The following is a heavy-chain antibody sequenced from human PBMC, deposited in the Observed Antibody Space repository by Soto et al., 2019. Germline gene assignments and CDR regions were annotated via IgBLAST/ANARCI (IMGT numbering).Heavy chain of an antibody. CDR1: GGTFSSYA. V-gene: IGHV1-69*13. CDR2: IIPIFGTA. Sequence: SVKVSCKASGGTFSSYAISWVRQAPGQGLEWMGGIIPIFGTANYAQKFQGRVTITADESTSTAYMELSSLRSEDTAVYYCARAPTHIIVVPAAMGWFDPWGQGTLVTVSS. J-gene: IGHJ5*02. D-gene: IGHD2-2*01. CDR3: ARAPTHIIVVPAAMGWFDP.